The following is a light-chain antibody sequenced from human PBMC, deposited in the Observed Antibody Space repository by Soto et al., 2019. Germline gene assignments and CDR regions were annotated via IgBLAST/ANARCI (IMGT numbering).Light chain of an antibody. CDR1: QSISSSS. CDR3: QQYGRSPLT. Sequence: EIVLTQSPGTLSVSPGERATLSCRASQSISSSSLAWYQQKPGQAPRLLIYGTSIRATGVPDRFSGRGSGTDFTLTISRLEPEDFAVYYCQQYGRSPLTFGGGTKVEIK. V-gene: IGKV3-20*01. J-gene: IGKJ4*01. CDR2: GTS.